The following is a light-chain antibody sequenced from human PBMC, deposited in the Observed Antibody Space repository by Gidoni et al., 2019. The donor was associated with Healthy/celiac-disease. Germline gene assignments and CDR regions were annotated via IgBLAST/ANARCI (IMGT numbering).Light chain of an antibody. CDR1: SSDAGGYNY. CDR3: SSYAGSNNPVV. J-gene: IGLJ2*01. V-gene: IGLV2-8*01. Sequence: QSALTQPPSASGSPGQSVTISCTGTSSDAGGYNYVSWYQQPPGKAPKPMIYEGSKRPSGVPDRFSGSKSGNTASLTVSGLQAEDEADYYCSSYAGSNNPVVFGGGTKLPVL. CDR2: EGS.